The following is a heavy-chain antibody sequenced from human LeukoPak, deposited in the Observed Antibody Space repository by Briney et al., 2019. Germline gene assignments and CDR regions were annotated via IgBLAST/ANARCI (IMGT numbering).Heavy chain of an antibody. CDR1: GFTFDDYA. J-gene: IGHJ6*02. V-gene: IGHV3-9*01. D-gene: IGHD6-13*01. Sequence: SLRLSCAASGFTFDDYAMHWVRQAPGKGLEWVSGISWNSGSIGYADSVKGRFTISRDNAKNSLYLQMNSLRAEDTAVYYCARVEARNSWPLYYYYGMDVWGQGTTVTVSS. CDR2: ISWNSGSI. CDR3: ARVEARNSWPLYYYYGMDV.